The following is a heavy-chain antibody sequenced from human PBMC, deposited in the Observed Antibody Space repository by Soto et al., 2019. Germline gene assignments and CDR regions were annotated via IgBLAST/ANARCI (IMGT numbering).Heavy chain of an antibody. CDR2: INAGSGNT. J-gene: IGHJ5*02. CDR1: GYTFTHYA. V-gene: IGHV1-3*01. CDR3: ARGLAADGA. D-gene: IGHD6-13*01. Sequence: QVQLVQAGAEVKKPGASVKVSCTASGYTFTHYAIHWVRHAPGQRLEWMGFINAGSGNTKHSQTFQGRLTFTKDTSASTAYMDLSSLRSEDPAIYYCARGLAADGAWGQGTLVTVSS.